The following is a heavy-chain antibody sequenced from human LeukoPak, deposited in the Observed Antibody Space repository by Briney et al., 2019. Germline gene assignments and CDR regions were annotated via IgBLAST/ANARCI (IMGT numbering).Heavy chain of an antibody. J-gene: IGHJ6*03. D-gene: IGHD3-3*01. CDR3: AREGRDYDFWSGYFFYYYYMDV. CDR1: GFTFSNYA. V-gene: IGHV3-30*01. Sequence: PGGSLRHSCAASGFTFSNYAMHWVRQAPGKGLEWVAVISYDGSNKYYADSVKGRFTISRDNSQNTLYLQMNSLRAEDTAVYYCAREGRDYDFWSGYFFYYYYMDVWGKGTTVTVSS. CDR2: ISYDGSNK.